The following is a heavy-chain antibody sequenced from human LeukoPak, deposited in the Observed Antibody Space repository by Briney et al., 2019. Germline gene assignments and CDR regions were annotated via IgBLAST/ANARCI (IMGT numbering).Heavy chain of an antibody. D-gene: IGHD3-22*01. J-gene: IGHJ4*02. CDR1: GFTFSSYA. CDR2: ISYDGSNK. V-gene: IGHV3-30-3*01. Sequence: PGGAPGGSRAASGFTFSSYAMHWGRPAPGPGLEGGGVISYDGSNKYYADSVKGRFTISRDNSKNTLYLQMNSLRAEDTAVYYCARDRGSSGYYLFDYWGQGTLVTVSS. CDR3: ARDRGSSGYYLFDY.